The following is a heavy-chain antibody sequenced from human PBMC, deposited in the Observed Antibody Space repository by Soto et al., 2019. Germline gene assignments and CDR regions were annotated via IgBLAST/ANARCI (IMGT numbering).Heavy chain of an antibody. J-gene: IGHJ4*02. Sequence: SVKVSCKASGFTFPSYAVQWLRQARGQRLEWIGWIVVGRGNTNYAQKFQERVTITRNMSTSTAYMVLSSLRSEDAAVYYCAASRPNYCDYWGQGTLVTVSS. D-gene: IGHD6-6*01. CDR1: GFTFPSYA. CDR3: AASRPNYCDY. V-gene: IGHV1-58*01. CDR2: IVVGRGNT.